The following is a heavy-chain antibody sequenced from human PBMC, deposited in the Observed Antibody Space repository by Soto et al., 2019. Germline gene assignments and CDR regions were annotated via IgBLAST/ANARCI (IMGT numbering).Heavy chain of an antibody. V-gene: IGHV4-61*01. D-gene: IGHD1-26*01. Sequence: PSETLSLTCTVSGGSVSSGSYYWSWIRQPPGEGLEWIGYIYYSGSTNYNPSLKSRVTISVDTSKNQFSLKLSSVTAADTAVYYCARDRVYGAYYFDYWGQGTLVTVSS. CDR2: IYYSGST. CDR1: GGSVSSGSYY. J-gene: IGHJ4*02. CDR3: ARDRVYGAYYFDY.